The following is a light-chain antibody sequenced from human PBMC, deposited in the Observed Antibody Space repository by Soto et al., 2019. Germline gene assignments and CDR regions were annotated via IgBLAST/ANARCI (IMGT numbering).Light chain of an antibody. CDR3: QQTDNFPLT. CDR2: AAS. Sequence: DLQMTQSPSTVSASVGDRVTITCRASQGITTWLAWYQQKPGKAPRLLIYAASNLQSGIPSRFSGSGSGTDFTLTISSLQPEDFAIYYCQQTDNFPLTFGGGTKVEIK. V-gene: IGKV1-12*01. CDR1: QGITTW. J-gene: IGKJ4*01.